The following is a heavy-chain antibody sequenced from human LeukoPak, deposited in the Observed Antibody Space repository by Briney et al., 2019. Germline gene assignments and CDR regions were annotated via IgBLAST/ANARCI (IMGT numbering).Heavy chain of an antibody. D-gene: IGHD6-13*01. CDR2: IWYDGSNK. CDR1: GFTFSSYG. J-gene: IGHJ4*02. CDR3: ARVNIAAAGPYFDY. Sequence: GGSLRLSCAASGFTFSSYGMPWVRQAPGKGLEWVAVIWYDGSNKYYADSVKGRFTISRDNSKNTLYLQMNSLRAEDTAVYYCARVNIAAAGPYFDYWGQGTLVTVSS. V-gene: IGHV3-33*01.